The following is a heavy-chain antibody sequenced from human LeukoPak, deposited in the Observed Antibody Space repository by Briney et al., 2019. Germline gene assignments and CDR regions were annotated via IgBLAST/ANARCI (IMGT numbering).Heavy chain of an antibody. CDR3: ASSVVRGVIRAFDI. J-gene: IGHJ3*02. CDR1: GYTFTSYW. D-gene: IGHD3-10*01. V-gene: IGHV1-69*05. CDR2: IIPIFGTA. Sequence: KISCNGSGYTFTSYWIGWVRQAPGQGLEWMGGIIPIFGTANYAQKFQGRVTITTDESTSTAYMELSSLRSEDTAVYYCASSVVRGVIRAFDIWGQGTMVTVSS.